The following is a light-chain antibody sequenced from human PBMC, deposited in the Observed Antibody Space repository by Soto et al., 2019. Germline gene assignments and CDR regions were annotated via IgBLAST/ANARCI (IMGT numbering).Light chain of an antibody. V-gene: IGLV2-8*01. J-gene: IGLJ1*01. Sequence: QSALTQPPSASGSPGQSVTISCTGTSSDVGGYNYVSWYQQHPGKAPKLMIYEVSKRPSGVPDRFSGSKSGNTASLTVSGLQAEDEADYYCQSADSSGTYVFGTGTKLTVL. CDR2: EVS. CDR3: QSADSSGTYV. CDR1: SSDVGGYNY.